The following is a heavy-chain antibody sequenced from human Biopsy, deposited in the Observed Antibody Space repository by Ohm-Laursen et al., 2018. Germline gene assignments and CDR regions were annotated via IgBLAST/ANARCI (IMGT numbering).Heavy chain of an antibody. CDR1: GFTFEDYA. V-gene: IGHV3-9*01. Sequence: SLRLSCTAPGFTFEDYAMHWVRLTPGKGLEWVSGIDWNRGSIAYGDSVKGRFTISRDNGKNFLYLQMSSLRVEDTALYFCAKDKGAHINYGDLYYFDSWGPGTMVTVSA. CDR3: AKDKGAHINYGDLYYFDS. CDR2: IDWNRGSI. J-gene: IGHJ4*02. D-gene: IGHD3-10*01.